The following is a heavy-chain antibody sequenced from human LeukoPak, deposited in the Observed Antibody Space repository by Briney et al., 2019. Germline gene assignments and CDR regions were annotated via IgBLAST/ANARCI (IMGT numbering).Heavy chain of an antibody. D-gene: IGHD4-23*01. V-gene: IGHV3-48*04. CDR2: ISASGTIT. CDR3: ARDNPYGGNVDY. CDR1: GFTFSSYW. Sequence: PGGSLRLSCAASGFTFSSYWMSWARQAPGKGLEWISYISASGTITHYADSMEGRFTISRDNAKNSLYLQMNSLRAEDTAVYYCARDNPYGGNVDYWGQGTLVTVSS. J-gene: IGHJ4*02.